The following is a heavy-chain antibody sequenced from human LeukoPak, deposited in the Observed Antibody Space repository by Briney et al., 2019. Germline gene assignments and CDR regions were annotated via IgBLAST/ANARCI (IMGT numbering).Heavy chain of an antibody. CDR2: ISAYNGNT. V-gene: IGHV1-18*01. CDR1: GYTFTSYG. CDR3: ARAAGVVVPAAIRRNGIDI. D-gene: IGHD2-2*01. J-gene: IGHJ3*02. Sequence: ASVKVSCKASGYTFTSYGISWVRQAPGQGLEWMGWISAYNGNTSYAQKLQGRVTMTTDTSTSTAYVELRSLRSDDTAVYYCARAAGVVVPAAIRRNGIDIWGQGTMVTVSS.